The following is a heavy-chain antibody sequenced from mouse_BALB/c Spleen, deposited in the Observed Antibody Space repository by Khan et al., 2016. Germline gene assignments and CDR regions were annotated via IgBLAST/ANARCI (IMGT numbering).Heavy chain of an antibody. V-gene: IGHV14-3*02. Sequence: VQLQQPGTELVKPGASVNLSCTASGFSITDTYIHWVRQRPEQGLEWIGRIDPASDNTKYDPKFHGKATMTLDTSSNTAYLRFSSLTFEDTAVYYGARAYDGNRWGQGTTLTVSS. CDR2: IDPASDNT. D-gene: IGHD2-10*01. J-gene: IGHJ2*01. CDR1: GFSITDTY. CDR3: ARAYDGNR.